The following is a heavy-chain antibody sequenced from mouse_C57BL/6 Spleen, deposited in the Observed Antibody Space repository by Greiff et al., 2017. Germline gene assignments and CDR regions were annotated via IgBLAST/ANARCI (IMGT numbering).Heavy chain of an antibody. CDR3: TCMVNGY. CDR2: IDPENGDT. D-gene: IGHD2-2*01. V-gene: IGHV14-4*01. Sequence: VHVKQSGAELVRPGASVKLSCTASGFNIKDDYMHWVKQRPEQGLEWIGWIDPENGDTEYASKFQGKATITADTSSNTAYLQLSSLTSEDTAVYYGTCMVNGYWGQGTTLTVSA. CDR1: GFNIKDDY. J-gene: IGHJ2*01.